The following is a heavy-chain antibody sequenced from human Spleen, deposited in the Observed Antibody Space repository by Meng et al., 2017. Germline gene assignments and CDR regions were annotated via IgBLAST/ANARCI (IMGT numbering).Heavy chain of an antibody. CDR2: FYPTDSDT. Sequence: GESLKISCKGSGYSFTSYWIGWVRQMPGKGLEWVGFFYPTDSDTRYSPSFQGQVTLSADKSINTAYLQWSSLKASDTAIYYCARQYCSGGSCPFFTTYYYGMDVWGQGTTVTVSS. CDR3: ARQYCSGGSCPFFTTYYYGMDV. V-gene: IGHV5-51*01. J-gene: IGHJ6*02. CDR1: GYSFTSYW. D-gene: IGHD2-15*01.